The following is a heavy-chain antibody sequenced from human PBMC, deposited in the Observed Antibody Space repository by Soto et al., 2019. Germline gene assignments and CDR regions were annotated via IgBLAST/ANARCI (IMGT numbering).Heavy chain of an antibody. D-gene: IGHD6-19*01. CDR1: GGSISSYY. J-gene: IGHJ5*02. CDR2: IYYSGST. Sequence: PSETLSLTCTVSGGSISSYYWSWIRQPPGKGLEWIGYIYYSGSTNYNPSLKSRVTISVDTSKNQFSLKLSSVTAADTAVYYCARLSAASSGNANWFDPWGQGTLVTVSS. V-gene: IGHV4-59*08. CDR3: ARLSAASSGNANWFDP.